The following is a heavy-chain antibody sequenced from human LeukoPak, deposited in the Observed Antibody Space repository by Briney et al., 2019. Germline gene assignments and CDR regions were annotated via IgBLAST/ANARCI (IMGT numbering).Heavy chain of an antibody. Sequence: SVKVSCKASVGTFSSYAISWVRQAPGQGLEWMGGIIPIFGTANYAQKFQGRVTITADESTSTAYMELSSLRSEDTAVYYCARELYKDTYYYGSGTPPAWFDPWGQGTLVTVSS. D-gene: IGHD3-10*01. CDR1: VGTFSSYA. V-gene: IGHV1-69*13. J-gene: IGHJ5*02. CDR2: IIPIFGTA. CDR3: ARELYKDTYYYGSGTPPAWFDP.